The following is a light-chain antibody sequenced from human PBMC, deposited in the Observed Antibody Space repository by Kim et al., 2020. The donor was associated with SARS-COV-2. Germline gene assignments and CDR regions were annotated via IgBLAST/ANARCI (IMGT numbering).Light chain of an antibody. CDR3: QSYDSSLSGPNWV. CDR1: SSNIGAGYD. J-gene: IGLJ3*02. V-gene: IGLV1-40*01. CDR2: GNS. Sequence: VPISCTGSSSNIGAGYDVHWYQQLPGTAPKHLIYGNSNRPSGVPDRFSGSKSGTSASLAITGLQAEDEADYYCQSYDSSLSGPNWVFGGGTQLTVL.